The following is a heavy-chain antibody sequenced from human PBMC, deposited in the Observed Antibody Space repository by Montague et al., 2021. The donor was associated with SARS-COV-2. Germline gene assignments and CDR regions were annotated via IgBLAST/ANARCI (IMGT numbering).Heavy chain of an antibody. CDR1: GFTFRSYW. V-gene: IGHV3-74*01. D-gene: IGHD3-10*01. J-gene: IGHJ4*02. CDR3: VRPLWFGDSDYYFES. Sequence: SLRLSCPASGFTFRSYWMHWVRQVPGRGLVWVPRIRPDGTSTHYAASVKGRFIISRDNAKNTLSLEMTNLRVDDTAIYYCVRPLWFGDSDYYFESWGQGTLVSVSS. CDR2: IRPDGTST.